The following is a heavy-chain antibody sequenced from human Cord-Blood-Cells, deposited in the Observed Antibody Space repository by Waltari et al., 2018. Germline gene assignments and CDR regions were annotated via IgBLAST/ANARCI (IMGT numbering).Heavy chain of an antibody. CDR3: ATPSSSWYYFDY. CDR2: QSYDGSNK. CDR1: GFTFSSYA. D-gene: IGHD6-13*01. J-gene: IGHJ4*02. V-gene: IGHV3-30*04. Sequence: QVQLVESGGGVVQPGRSLRLSCAASGFTFSSYAMHWVRQAPGKGREWVAVQSYDGSNKYYADSVKGRFTISRDNSKNTLYLQMNSLRAEDTAVYYCATPSSSWYYFDYWGQGTLVTVSS.